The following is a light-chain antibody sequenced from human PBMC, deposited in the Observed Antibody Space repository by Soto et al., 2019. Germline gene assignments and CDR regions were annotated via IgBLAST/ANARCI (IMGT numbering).Light chain of an antibody. CDR3: QQVKTHPRT. CDR1: QAVPNN. J-gene: IGKJ4*01. V-gene: IGKV1-9*01. Sequence: DIQLTMSPSFLSASVGDRVTMTCRPSQAVPNNMAWYQQKPGKPPKLLIYEESTLHSGVPSRFSGRKSGTQFTLTIDSLQPEDFTTYYCQQVKTHPRTFGGGSKVDVK. CDR2: EES.